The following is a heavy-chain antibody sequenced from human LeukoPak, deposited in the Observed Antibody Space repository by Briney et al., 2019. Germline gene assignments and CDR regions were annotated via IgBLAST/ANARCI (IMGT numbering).Heavy chain of an antibody. V-gene: IGHV1-69*05. Sequence: VASVKVSCKASGGTFSSYAISWVRQAPGQGLEWMGGIIPIFGTANYAQKFQGRVTITTDESTGTAYMELSSLRSEDTAVYYCARMHSGYDYYYYGMDVWGQGTTVTVSS. J-gene: IGHJ6*02. CDR2: IIPIFGTA. CDR1: GGTFSSYA. D-gene: IGHD5-12*01. CDR3: ARMHSGYDYYYYGMDV.